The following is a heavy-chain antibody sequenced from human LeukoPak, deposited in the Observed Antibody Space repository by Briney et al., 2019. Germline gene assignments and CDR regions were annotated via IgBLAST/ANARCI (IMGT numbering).Heavy chain of an antibody. J-gene: IGHJ3*02. Sequence: SQTLSLTCAISGDSVSSNSAAWNWIRQSPSRGLEWLGRTYYRSKWYNDYAVSVKSRITINPDTSKNQFFLQLNSVTPEDTAVYYCARDSLRIAAAGKEGDAFDIWGQGTMVTVSS. D-gene: IGHD6-13*01. CDR1: GDSVSSNSAA. V-gene: IGHV6-1*01. CDR3: ARDSLRIAAAGKEGDAFDI. CDR2: TYYRSKWYN.